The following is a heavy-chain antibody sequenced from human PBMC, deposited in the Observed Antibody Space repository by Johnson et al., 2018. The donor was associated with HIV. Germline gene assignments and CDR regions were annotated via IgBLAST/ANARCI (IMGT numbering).Heavy chain of an antibody. CDR2: IKSKTDGGTT. J-gene: IGHJ3*02. V-gene: IGHV3-15*01. CDR3: ARATLYYDILTGYQPDAFDI. CDR1: GFTFSTYA. D-gene: IGHD3-9*01. Sequence: VQLVESGGGVVQPGGSLRLSCAASGFTFSTYAMHWVRQPPGKGLEWVGRIKSKTDGGTTDYAAPVKGRFTISRDVSKNTLYLQMNSLRAEDTAVYYCARATLYYDILTGYQPDAFDIWGQGTMVTVSS.